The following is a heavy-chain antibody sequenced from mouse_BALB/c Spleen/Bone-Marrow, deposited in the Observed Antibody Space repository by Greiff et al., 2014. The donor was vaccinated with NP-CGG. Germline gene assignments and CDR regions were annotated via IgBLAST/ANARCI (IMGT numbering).Heavy chain of an antibody. V-gene: IGHV1-80*01. CDR2: IYPGDGDT. CDR1: GYAFSSYW. CDR3: ARVRNWADY. D-gene: IGHD4-1*01. J-gene: IGHJ2*01. Sequence: QVQLKESGAELVRPGSSVKISCKASGYAFSSYWMNWVKQRPGQGLEWIGQIYPGDGDTNYNGKFKGKATLTADKSSSTAYMQLSSLTSEDAAVYFCARVRNWADYWGQGTTLTVSS.